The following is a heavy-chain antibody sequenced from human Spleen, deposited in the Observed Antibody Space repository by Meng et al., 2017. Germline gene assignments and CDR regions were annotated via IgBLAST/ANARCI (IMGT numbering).Heavy chain of an antibody. CDR3: AGASYGSGSYYTLNYYYYGMDV. V-gene: IGHV3-20*04. D-gene: IGHD3-10*01. CDR1: GFTFDDYG. Sequence: GESLKISCAASGFTFDDYGMSWVRQAPGKGLEWVSGINWNGGSTGYADSVKGRFTISRDNGKNSLYLQMKSLRAEETALYYCAGASYGSGSYYTLNYYYYGMDVWGQGTTVTVSS. CDR2: INWNGGST. J-gene: IGHJ6*02.